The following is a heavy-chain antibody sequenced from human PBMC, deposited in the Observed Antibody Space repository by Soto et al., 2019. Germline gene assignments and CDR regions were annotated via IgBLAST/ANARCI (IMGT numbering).Heavy chain of an antibody. Sequence: GGSLRLSCAASGFTFDDYTMHWVRQAPGKGLEWVSVIGGSDSSTYYADSVKGRCTISRDNFNNTLYLQINSLRAEDTAMYHCAKGSGGSCYSSAAHWGQGILVTVSS. CDR3: AKGSGGSCYSSAAH. J-gene: IGHJ4*02. V-gene: IGHV3-23*01. CDR2: IGGSDSST. CDR1: GFTFDDYT. D-gene: IGHD2-15*01.